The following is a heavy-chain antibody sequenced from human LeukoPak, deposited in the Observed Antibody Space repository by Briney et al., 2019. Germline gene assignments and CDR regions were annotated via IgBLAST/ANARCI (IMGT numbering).Heavy chain of an antibody. Sequence: GGSLRLSCAASGFTFSSYGMHWVRQAPGKGLEWVSSISSSSNYIYYADSVKGRFTISRDNAKNSLYLQMNSLRAEDTAVYYCARVPRSSSYYFDYWGQGTLVTVSS. V-gene: IGHV3-21*01. J-gene: IGHJ4*02. D-gene: IGHD3-10*01. CDR2: ISSSSNYI. CDR1: GFTFSSYG. CDR3: ARVPRSSSYYFDY.